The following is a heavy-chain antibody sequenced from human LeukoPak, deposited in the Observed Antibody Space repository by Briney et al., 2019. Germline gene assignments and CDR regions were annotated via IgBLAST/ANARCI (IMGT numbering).Heavy chain of an antibody. Sequence: SVKVSCKASGGTFSSYAIGWARQAPGQGLEWMGGIIPIFGTANYAQKFQGRVTITADESTSTAYMELSSLRSEDTAVYYCARATVGTWGIAAAGNNWFDPWGQGTLVTVSS. CDR1: GGTFSSYA. CDR2: IIPIFGTA. V-gene: IGHV1-69*01. CDR3: ARATVGTWGIAAAGNNWFDP. D-gene: IGHD6-13*01. J-gene: IGHJ5*02.